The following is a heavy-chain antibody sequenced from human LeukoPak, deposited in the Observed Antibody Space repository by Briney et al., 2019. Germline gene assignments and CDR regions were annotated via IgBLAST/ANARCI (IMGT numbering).Heavy chain of an antibody. V-gene: IGHV1-69*05. CDR1: GGTFSSYA. CDR2: IIPIFGTA. J-gene: IGHJ4*02. D-gene: IGHD3-22*01. CDR3: ARESWDYYDSSGYA. Sequence: SVKVSCKASGGTFSSYAISWVRQAPGQGLEWMRGIIPIFGTANYAQKFQGRVTITTDESTSTAYMELSSLRSEDTAVYYCARESWDYYDSSGYAWGQGTLVTVSS.